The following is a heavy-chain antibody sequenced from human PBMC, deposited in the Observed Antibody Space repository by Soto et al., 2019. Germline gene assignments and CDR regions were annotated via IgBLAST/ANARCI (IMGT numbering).Heavy chain of an antibody. V-gene: IGHV3-74*01. CDR1: GFTFSSYW. CDR2: INSDGSST. Sequence: EVQLVESGGGLVQPGGSLRLSCAASGFTFSSYWMHWVRQAPGKGLVWVSRINSDGSSTSYADSVKGRFTISRDNAKNRLYLQMNSLRAEDTAVYYCARVSLHCSSTSCYAVSNYYYYMDVWGKGTTVTVSS. J-gene: IGHJ6*03. CDR3: ARVSLHCSSTSCYAVSNYYYYMDV. D-gene: IGHD2-2*01.